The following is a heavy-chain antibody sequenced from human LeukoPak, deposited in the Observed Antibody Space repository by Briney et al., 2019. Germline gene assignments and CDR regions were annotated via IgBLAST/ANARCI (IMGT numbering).Heavy chain of an antibody. CDR1: GFTFSSYA. J-gene: IGHJ4*02. CDR3: ASSTWWFGDPPSGLYFDY. CDR2: LSGSGLST. V-gene: IGHV3-23*01. D-gene: IGHD3-10*01. Sequence: GGSLRLSCAASGFTFSSYAMSWVRQAPGKGLQWVSALSGSGLSTYYADSAKGRFTISRDNSKNTLYLQMNSLRAEDTAVYYCASSTWWFGDPPSGLYFDYWGQGTLVTVSS.